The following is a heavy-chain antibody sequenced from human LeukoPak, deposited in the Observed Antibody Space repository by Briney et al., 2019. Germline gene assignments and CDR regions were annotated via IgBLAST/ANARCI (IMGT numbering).Heavy chain of an antibody. CDR3: ARGTGYSGYGGDPMTD. CDR2: ISYDGSNK. D-gene: IGHD5-12*01. J-gene: IGHJ4*02. Sequence: GRSLRLSCAASGFTFSSYAMHWVRQAPGKGLEWVAVISYDGSNKYYADSVKGRFTISRDNSKNTLYLQMNSLRAEDTAVYYCARGTGYSGYGGDPMTDWCQGTLVTVSS. CDR1: GFTFSSYA. V-gene: IGHV3-30*04.